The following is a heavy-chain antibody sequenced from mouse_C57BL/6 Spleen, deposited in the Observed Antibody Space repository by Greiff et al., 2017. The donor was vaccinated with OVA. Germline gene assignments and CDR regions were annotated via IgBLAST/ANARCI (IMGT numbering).Heavy chain of an antibody. CDR3: ARLGGIYYFDY. CDR2: IHPNSGST. D-gene: IGHD4-1*01. J-gene: IGHJ2*01. V-gene: IGHV1-64*01. Sequence: VQLQQPGAELVKPGASVKLSCKASGYTFTSYWMHWVKQRPGQGLEWIGMIHPNSGSTNYNEKFKSKATLTVDKSSSTAYMQLSSLTSEDSAVYYCARLGGIYYFDYGGQGTTLTVSS. CDR1: GYTFTSYW.